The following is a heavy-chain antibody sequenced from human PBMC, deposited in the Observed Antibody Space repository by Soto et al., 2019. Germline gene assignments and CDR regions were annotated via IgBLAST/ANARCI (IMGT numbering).Heavy chain of an antibody. CDR1: GFTFSDHY. D-gene: IGHD1-1*01. CDR3: XXXXXNDAPGY. Sequence: EVQLVESGGGLVQPGGSLRLSCAASGFTFSDHYMDWVRXXXGXXXEWVGRTRDKANSYTTEYAASVKGRFTISRDGSXXXXXXXXXXXXXXXXXXXXXXXXXXNDAPGYWGQGTLVTVSS. CDR2: TRDKANSYTT. J-gene: IGHJ4*02. V-gene: IGHV3-72*01.